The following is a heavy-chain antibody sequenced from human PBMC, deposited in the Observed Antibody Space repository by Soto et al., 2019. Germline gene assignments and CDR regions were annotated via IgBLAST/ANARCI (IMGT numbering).Heavy chain of an antibody. J-gene: IGHJ4*02. V-gene: IGHV2-5*02. CDR2: IYGDDNK. CDR3: SHRLRSTFDC. CDR1: GFSLNTGGVA. Sequence: SGPTLVNPTQTLTLTCTFSGFSLNTGGVAVAWIRQSPGKALEWLAVIYGDDNKVYSPSLKSRLTITKDTSKSQVVLSMTNMDPVDTATYFCSHRLRSTFDCWGQGTLVTVSS.